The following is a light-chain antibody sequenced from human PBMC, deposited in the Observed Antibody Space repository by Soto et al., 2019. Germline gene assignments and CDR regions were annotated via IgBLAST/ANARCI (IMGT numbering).Light chain of an antibody. Sequence: EIVLTQSPGTLSLSPGERATLSCRASQSVSSSYLAWYQQKPGQAPRLLIYGASSRATGIPDRFSGRGSGTDFTLTISRLEAEDFAVYYCQQYGSSLPYTFGQGTKLEIK. V-gene: IGKV3-20*01. J-gene: IGKJ2*01. CDR1: QSVSSSY. CDR2: GAS. CDR3: QQYGSSLPYT.